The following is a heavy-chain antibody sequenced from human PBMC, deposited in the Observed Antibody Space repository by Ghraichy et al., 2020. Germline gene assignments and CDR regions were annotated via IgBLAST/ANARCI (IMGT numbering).Heavy chain of an antibody. CDR2: ISANHDST. CDR3: ARVHSRFRVYYFDY. D-gene: IGHD3-10*01. J-gene: IGHJ4*02. CDR1: GYTFSSHG. Sequence: ASVKVSCKASGYTFSSHGITWVRQAPGQGLDWMGWISANHDSTKYAQKLQGRVTMTTDTSTSTAYMELRSLRSDDTAVYYCARVHSRFRVYYFDYWGQGTLLTVSS. V-gene: IGHV1-18*01.